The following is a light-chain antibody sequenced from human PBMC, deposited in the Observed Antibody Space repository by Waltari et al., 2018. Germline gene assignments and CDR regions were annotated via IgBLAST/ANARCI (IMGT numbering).Light chain of an antibody. Sequence: EIVLTQSPVILTLSPGEGATLSFRASQRVSTYLAWYQQKPGQAPRLLIYGASNRATGIPARFSGSGSGTDFTLSINSLEPEDFAVYYCQHYNNWPITFGQGTRLEIK. CDR2: GAS. CDR3: QHYNNWPIT. CDR1: QRVSTY. V-gene: IGKV3-11*01. J-gene: IGKJ5*01.